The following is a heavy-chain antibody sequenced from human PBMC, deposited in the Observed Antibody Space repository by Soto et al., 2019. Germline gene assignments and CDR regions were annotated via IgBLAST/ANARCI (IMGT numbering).Heavy chain of an antibody. Sequence: QVQLVQSGAEVKKPGASVKVSCKASGGTFSSYAISWVLQSPGQGLEWMGGIIPIFGTANYAQKFQGRVTITADESPSTASMELSSLRSEDTAVYYCASGAWIQLWDYYYYGMDVWGQGPKVTVSS. V-gene: IGHV1-69*01. J-gene: IGHJ6*02. CDR2: IIPIFGTA. CDR1: GGTFSSYA. CDR3: ASGAWIQLWDYYYYGMDV. D-gene: IGHD5-18*01.